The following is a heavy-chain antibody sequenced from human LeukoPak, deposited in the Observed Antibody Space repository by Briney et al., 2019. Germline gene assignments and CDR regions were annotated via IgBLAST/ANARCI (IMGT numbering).Heavy chain of an antibody. CDR3: ARAAHSGSLAPFDY. CDR1: GGSISSYY. V-gene: IGHV4-4*07. D-gene: IGHD1-26*01. J-gene: IGHJ4*02. CDR2: VYTTGST. Sequence: SETLSLTCTVSGGSISSYYWSWIRLPAGKGLESIGRVYTTGSTNYNPSLKSRVTLSIDTSKNQFSLNLSSVTAADTAVYYCARAAHSGSLAPFDYWGQGTLVTVSS.